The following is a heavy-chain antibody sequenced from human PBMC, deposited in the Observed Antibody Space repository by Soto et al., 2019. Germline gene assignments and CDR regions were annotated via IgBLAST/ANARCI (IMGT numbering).Heavy chain of an antibody. CDR3: ARGGWELGFDY. CDR2: IYTSGST. CDR1: CGSISSYY. D-gene: IGHD1-26*01. J-gene: IGHJ4*02. Sequence: PSETLSLTCTVSCGSISSYYWSWIRQPAGKGLEWIGRIYTSGSTNYNPSLKSRVTMSVDTSKNQFSLKLSSVTAADTVVYYCARGGWELGFDYWGQGTLVTVSS. V-gene: IGHV4-4*07.